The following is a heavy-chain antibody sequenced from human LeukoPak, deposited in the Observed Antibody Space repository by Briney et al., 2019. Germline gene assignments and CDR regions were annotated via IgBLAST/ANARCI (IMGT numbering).Heavy chain of an antibody. CDR3: ARERTVTTHYFGY. Sequence: GGSLRLSCAASGFTFSSYSMNWVRQAPGKGLEWVSSISSSSYIYYADSVKGRFTISRDNAKNSLYLQMNSLRAEDTAVYYCARERTVTTHYFGYWGQGTLVTVSS. CDR2: ISSSSYI. V-gene: IGHV3-21*01. D-gene: IGHD4-17*01. J-gene: IGHJ4*02. CDR1: GFTFSSYS.